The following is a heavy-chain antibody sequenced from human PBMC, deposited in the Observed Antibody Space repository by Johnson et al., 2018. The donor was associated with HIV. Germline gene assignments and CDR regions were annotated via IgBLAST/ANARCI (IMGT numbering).Heavy chain of an antibody. V-gene: IGHV3-9*01. Sequence: VQLVESGGGLVQPGRSLRLSCAASGFTFDGYAMYWVRQGPGKGLEWVSGLSWNSISIRYADSVKGRFTISRDNAKNSLYLQMNSLRVEDTALYYCAKDRELLELSHAFDSWGQGTMVTVSS. J-gene: IGHJ3*02. CDR2: LSWNSISI. CDR3: AKDRELLELSHAFDS. D-gene: IGHD1-7*01. CDR1: GFTFDGYA.